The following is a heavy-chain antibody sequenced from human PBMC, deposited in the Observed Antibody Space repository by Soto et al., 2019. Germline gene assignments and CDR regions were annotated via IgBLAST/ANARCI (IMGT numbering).Heavy chain of an antibody. CDR2: ITSSGTTV. J-gene: IGHJ4*02. V-gene: IGHV3-11*04. CDR1: GFSFSAYW. D-gene: IGHD6-13*01. Sequence: GGSLRLSCAASGFSFSAYWMSWLRQAPGKGLEWVSYITSSGTTVHYADSVRGRFTISRDNAKNSLYLQMNSLRDDDTAVYYCARGSSNWVYDLDFWGQGTLVTVSS. CDR3: ARGSSNWVYDLDF.